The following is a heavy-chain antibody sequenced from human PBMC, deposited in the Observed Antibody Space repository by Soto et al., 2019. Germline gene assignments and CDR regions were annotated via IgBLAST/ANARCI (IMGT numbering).Heavy chain of an antibody. CDR1: GYTFTSYA. D-gene: IGHD6-19*01. CDR2: INAGNGNT. CDR3: ARERVAGTEMDYYYYGMDV. V-gene: IGHV1-3*01. Sequence: VASVKVSCKASGYTFTSYAMHWVRQAPGQRLEWMGWINAGNGNTKYSQKFQGRVTITRDTSASTAYMELSSLRSEDTAVHYCARERVAGTEMDYYYYGMDVWGQGTTVTVSS. J-gene: IGHJ6*02.